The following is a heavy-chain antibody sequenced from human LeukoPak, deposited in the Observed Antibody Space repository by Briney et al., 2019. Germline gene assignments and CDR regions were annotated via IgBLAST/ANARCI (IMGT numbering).Heavy chain of an antibody. J-gene: IGHJ4*02. CDR1: GGSFGGYY. CDR2: INHSGST. D-gene: IGHD6-13*01. V-gene: IGHV4-34*01. CDR3: ARRAAGNTPYFDY. Sequence: SETLSLTCAVYGGSFGGYYWSWIRQPPGKGLEWIGEINHSGSTNYNPSLKSRVTISVDTSKNQFSLKLSSVTAADTAVYYCARRAAGNTPYFDYWGQGTLVTVSS.